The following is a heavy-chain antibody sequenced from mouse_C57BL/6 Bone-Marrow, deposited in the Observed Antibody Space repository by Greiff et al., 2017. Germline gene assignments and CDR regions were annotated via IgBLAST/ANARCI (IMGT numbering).Heavy chain of an antibody. J-gene: IGHJ1*03. CDR2: INSDGGST. V-gene: IGHV5-2*01. CDR1: EYEFPSHD. Sequence: EVQLVESGGGLVQPGESLKLSCESNEYEFPSHDMSWVRKTPETRLELVAAINSDGGSTYYPDTMERRFIISRDNTKKTLYLQMSSLRSEDTSLYYCARHITTVVARYFDVWGTGTTVTVSS. D-gene: IGHD1-1*01. CDR3: ARHITTVVARYFDV.